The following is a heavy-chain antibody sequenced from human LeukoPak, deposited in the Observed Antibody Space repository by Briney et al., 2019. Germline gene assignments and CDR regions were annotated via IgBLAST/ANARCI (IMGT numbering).Heavy chain of an antibody. CDR1: GGTFNNYT. D-gene: IGHD2-2*01. Sequence: SVKVSCKASGGTFNNYTISWVRQAPGQGLEWMGGFIPLFGTANYAQTFQGRVMITADESTSTVYMEMSSLRSDDSAVYYCAIDGPAADYYYFGLWGRGTLVTVSS. CDR3: AIDGPAADYYYFGL. CDR2: FIPLFGTA. V-gene: IGHV1-69*13. J-gene: IGHJ2*01.